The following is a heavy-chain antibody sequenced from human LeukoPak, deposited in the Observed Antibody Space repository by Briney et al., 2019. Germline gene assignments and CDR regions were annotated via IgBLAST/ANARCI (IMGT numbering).Heavy chain of an antibody. CDR2: INAGNGNT. Sequence: GASVKVSCKASGYTFTSYAMHWVRQAPGQRLEWMGWINAGNGNTKYSQKFQGRVTITRDTPASTAYMELSSLRSEDTAVYYCARDLDYGDYRYFDYWGQGTLVTVSS. V-gene: IGHV1-3*01. J-gene: IGHJ4*02. CDR1: GYTFTSYA. D-gene: IGHD4-17*01. CDR3: ARDLDYGDYRYFDY.